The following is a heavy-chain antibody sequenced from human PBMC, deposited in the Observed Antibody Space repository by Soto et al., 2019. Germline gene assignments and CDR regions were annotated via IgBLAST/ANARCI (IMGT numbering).Heavy chain of an antibody. J-gene: IGHJ4*02. CDR2: ISWNSGSI. CDR3: AKGGQLITEGGGY. D-gene: IGHD2-2*01. CDR1: GFNFDDYA. Sequence: EVQLVESGGDLVQHGRSLRLACASSGFNFDDYAMHWVRQAPGKGLEWVSGISWNSGSIGYADSVKGRFTISRDNAQKSLYLQMNSLRAEDAALYECAKGGQLITEGGGYWGQGNLVTVSS. V-gene: IGHV3-9*01.